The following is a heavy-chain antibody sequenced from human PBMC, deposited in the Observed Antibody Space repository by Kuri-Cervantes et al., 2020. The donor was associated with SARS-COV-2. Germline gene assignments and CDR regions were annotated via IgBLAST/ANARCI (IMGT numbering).Heavy chain of an antibody. Sequence: GESLKISCAASGFTFSSYAMHWVRQAPGKGLEWVAVISYDGSNKYYADSVKGRFTTSRDNSKNTLYLQMNSLRAEDTAVYYCARDHPGGSYYSHFDYWGQGTLVTVS. CDR1: GFTFSSYA. D-gene: IGHD1-26*01. CDR3: ARDHPGGSYYSHFDY. V-gene: IGHV3-30-3*01. J-gene: IGHJ4*02. CDR2: ISYDGSNK.